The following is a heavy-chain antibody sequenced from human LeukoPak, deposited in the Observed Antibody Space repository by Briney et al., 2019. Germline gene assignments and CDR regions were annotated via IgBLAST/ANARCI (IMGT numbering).Heavy chain of an antibody. J-gene: IGHJ6*03. CDR1: GYSISSAYY. CDR3: AREYHSGGSWDYYYYMDV. D-gene: IGHD2-15*01. CDR2: IYHSGST. V-gene: IGHV4-38-2*02. Sequence: SETLSLTCTVSGYSISSAYYWGWIRQPPGKGLEWIGTIYHSGSTYYNPSLKSRVTISVDTSKNQFSLKLSSVTAADTAVYYCAREYHSGGSWDYYYYMDVWGKGTTVTVSS.